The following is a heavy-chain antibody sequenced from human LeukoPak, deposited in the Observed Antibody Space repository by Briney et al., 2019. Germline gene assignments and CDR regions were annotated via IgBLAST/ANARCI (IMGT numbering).Heavy chain of an antibody. D-gene: IGHD4-17*01. Sequence: QPGRSLRLSCAASGFTFDDYAMHWVRQTPGKGLEWVSGISWNSGIIGYADSVKGRFTISRDNAKNSLYLQMNSLRAEDMALYYCSKDRSTVTTGEFDYCGQGTLVTVSS. CDR2: ISWNSGII. J-gene: IGHJ4*02. CDR1: GFTFDDYA. V-gene: IGHV3-9*03. CDR3: SKDRSTVTTGEFDY.